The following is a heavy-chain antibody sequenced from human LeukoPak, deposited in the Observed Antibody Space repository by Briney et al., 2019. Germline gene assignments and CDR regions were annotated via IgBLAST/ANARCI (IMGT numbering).Heavy chain of an antibody. CDR1: GGTFSSYA. V-gene: IGHV1-69*04. CDR3: ARDQGLTAPPPYGLDV. J-gene: IGHJ6*02. D-gene: IGHD5-18*01. CDR2: IIPVLNIT. Sequence: ASVKVSCKASGGTFSSYAITWVRRAPGQGLEWMGRIIPVLNITTYAQKFQGSVTITADTSTSTVYMELSSLRSEETAVYYCARDQGLTAPPPYGLDVWGQGTTVIVSS.